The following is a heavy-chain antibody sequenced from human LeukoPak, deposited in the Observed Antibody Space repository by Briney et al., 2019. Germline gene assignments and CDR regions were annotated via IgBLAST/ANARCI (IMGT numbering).Heavy chain of an antibody. CDR1: GGSISSGGYY. Sequence: PSETLSLTCTVSGGSISSGGYYWSWIRQPPGKGLEWIGYIYHSGSTYYNPSLKSRVTISVDRSKNQFSLKLSSVTAADTAVYYCARSLIAVAAPGAFDIWGQGTMVTVSS. CDR3: ARSLIAVAAPGAFDI. CDR2: IYHSGST. V-gene: IGHV4-30-2*01. D-gene: IGHD6-19*01. J-gene: IGHJ3*02.